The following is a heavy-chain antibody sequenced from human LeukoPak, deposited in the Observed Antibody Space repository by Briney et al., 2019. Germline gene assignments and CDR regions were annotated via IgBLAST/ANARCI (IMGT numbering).Heavy chain of an antibody. CDR2: IWYDGSNK. Sequence: GGSLRLSCAASGLSFSSYGMHWVRQAPGKGLEWVAIIWYDGSNKYYADSVRGRFTISRDNSENTLYLQMNSVRAEDTAVYYCAKGGYTNYPDGYYYMDVWGKGTTVTVSS. J-gene: IGHJ6*03. D-gene: IGHD4-11*01. CDR1: GLSFSSYG. V-gene: IGHV3-33*06. CDR3: AKGGYTNYPDGYYYMDV.